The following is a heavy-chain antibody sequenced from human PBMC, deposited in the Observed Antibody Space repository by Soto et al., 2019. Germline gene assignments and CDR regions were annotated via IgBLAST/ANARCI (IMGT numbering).Heavy chain of an antibody. D-gene: IGHD6-25*01. CDR1: GYSFTSYW. Sequence: PGESLKISCKGSGYSFTSYWIGWVRQMPGKGLEWMGIIYPGDSDTRYSPSFQGQVTISADKSISTAYLQWSSLKASDTAMYYCATSPSIAAVLHEAFDIWGQGTMVTVSS. CDR3: ATSPSIAAVLHEAFDI. CDR2: IYPGDSDT. V-gene: IGHV5-51*01. J-gene: IGHJ3*02.